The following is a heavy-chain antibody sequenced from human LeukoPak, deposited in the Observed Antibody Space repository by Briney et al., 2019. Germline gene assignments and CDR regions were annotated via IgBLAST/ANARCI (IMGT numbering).Heavy chain of an antibody. Sequence: ASVNVSCKASGYTFTSYGISWVRQAPGQGLEWMGWISAYNGNTNYAQKLQGRVTMTTDTSTSTAYMELRSLRSDDTAVYYCARDRIAAAGPGHYYYYYGMDVWGQGTTVTVSS. CDR2: ISAYNGNT. V-gene: IGHV1-18*01. D-gene: IGHD6-13*01. CDR3: ARDRIAAAGPGHYYYYYGMDV. CDR1: GYTFTSYG. J-gene: IGHJ6*02.